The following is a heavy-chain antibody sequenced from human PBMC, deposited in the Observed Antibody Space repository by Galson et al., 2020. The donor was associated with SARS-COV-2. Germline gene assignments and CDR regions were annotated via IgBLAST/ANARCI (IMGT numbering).Heavy chain of an antibody. CDR3: AKSSRDRWTGFDY. V-gene: IGHV3-23*01. CDR1: GFTFSGSA. CDR2: TGGSSGST. J-gene: IGHJ4*02. Sequence: GESLKISCVVSGFTFSGSALNWVRLAPGKGLEWVSGTGGSSGSTYYADSVKGRFTISRDNSKNTLYLQMNSLRVEDTAVYYCAKSSRDRWTGFDYWGQGALLTVSS. D-gene: IGHD2-8*02.